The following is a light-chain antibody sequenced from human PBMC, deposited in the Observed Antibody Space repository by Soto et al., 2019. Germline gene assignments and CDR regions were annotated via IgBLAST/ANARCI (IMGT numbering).Light chain of an antibody. Sequence: DIQMTQSPSAMSASVGDRVTITCRASQDISDFLAWFQQKPGEVPKRLIYAASSLESGVPSRFSGSGSGTEFTLTISSLQPEDFATYYCLQHNRYPWTFGQGTKVDIK. J-gene: IGKJ1*01. CDR3: LQHNRYPWT. V-gene: IGKV1-17*03. CDR2: AAS. CDR1: QDISDF.